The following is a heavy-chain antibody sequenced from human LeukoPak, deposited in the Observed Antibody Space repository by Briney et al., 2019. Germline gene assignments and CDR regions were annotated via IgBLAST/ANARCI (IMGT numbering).Heavy chain of an antibody. J-gene: IGHJ4*02. D-gene: IGHD3-10*01. CDR2: ISYDGNNK. Sequence: GGSLRLSCAASGFTFSSYGMHWVRQAPGKGLEWVAVISYDGNNKYYADSVKGRFTISRDNSKNTLFLQMNSLRAEDTAVYYCAKDHAITMVRGVIMPDYWGQGTLVTVSS. V-gene: IGHV3-30*18. CDR3: AKDHAITMVRGVIMPDY. CDR1: GFTFSSYG.